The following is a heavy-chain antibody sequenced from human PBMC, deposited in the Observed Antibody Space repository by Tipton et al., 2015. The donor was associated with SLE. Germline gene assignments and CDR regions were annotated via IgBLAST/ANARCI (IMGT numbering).Heavy chain of an antibody. J-gene: IGHJ4*02. Sequence: TLSLTCTVSGGSISSGDYYWSWIRQHPGKGLEWIGYIYHSGSTDYNASLKSRVTISIDTSKNQFSLKLSSVTAADTAVYYCARDQGDLRFFDYWGQGTLVTVSS. CDR3: ARDQGDLRFFDY. D-gene: IGHD3-3*01. V-gene: IGHV4-31*03. CDR2: IYHSGST. CDR1: GGSISSGDYY.